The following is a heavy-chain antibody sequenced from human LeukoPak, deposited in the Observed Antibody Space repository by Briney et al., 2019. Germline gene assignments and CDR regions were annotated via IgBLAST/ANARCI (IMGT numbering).Heavy chain of an antibody. CDR2: ISYDGSNK. Sequence: GGSLRLSCAASGFTFSSYAMHWVRQAPGKGLEWVAVISYDGSNKYYADSVKGRFTISRDNSKSTLYLQMNSLRAEDTAVYYCARGGLHNYYYMDVWGKGTTVTVSS. D-gene: IGHD2-15*01. V-gene: IGHV3-30*04. J-gene: IGHJ6*03. CDR3: ARGGLHNYYYMDV. CDR1: GFTFSSYA.